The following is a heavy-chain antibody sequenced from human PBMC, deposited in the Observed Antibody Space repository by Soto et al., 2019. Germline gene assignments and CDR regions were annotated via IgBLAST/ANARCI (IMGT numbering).Heavy chain of an antibody. V-gene: IGHV3-23*01. CDR3: VKGGWLDY. Sequence: DVKLLESGGGLVQPGGSLRLSCAASQFTFSSFAMTWVRQAPGKGLEWVSFISEPGDSLSYAESVKGRFTISRDNSKNTLYLQMSSLRPEDTAVYYCVKGGWLDYWGQGTLVTVSS. CDR2: ISEPGDSL. CDR1: QFTFSSFA. D-gene: IGHD3-10*01. J-gene: IGHJ4*02.